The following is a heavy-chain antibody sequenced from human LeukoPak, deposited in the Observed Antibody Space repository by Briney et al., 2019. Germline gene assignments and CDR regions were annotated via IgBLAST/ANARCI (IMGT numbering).Heavy chain of an antibody. D-gene: IGHD1-26*01. CDR1: GDSMNNHY. CDR3: ARKAVGAATWYFDL. J-gene: IGHJ2*01. V-gene: IGHV4-59*07. CDR2: IYSSGIA. Sequence: SDTLSLTCTVSGDSMNNHYWNWMRQTPEKGLEWIGYIYSSGIANYYPSLKRRGTISIDTSKNESPQKQPSVTAADTAVYYCARKAVGAATWYFDLWGRGSLVTVSS.